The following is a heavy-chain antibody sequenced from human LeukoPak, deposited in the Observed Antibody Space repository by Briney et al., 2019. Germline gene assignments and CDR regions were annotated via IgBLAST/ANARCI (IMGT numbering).Heavy chain of an antibody. CDR3: ARDWPDIVVVVATGGAFDI. V-gene: IGHV3-48*01. J-gene: IGHJ3*02. Sequence: GGSLRLSCAGSGFSFSSYSMNWGRQAPGKGLEWVSYISSSSSTIYYADSVKGRFTISRDNAKNSLYLQMNSLRAEDTAVYYCARDWPDIVVVVATGGAFDIWGQGTMVTVSS. CDR2: ISSSSSTI. D-gene: IGHD2-15*01. CDR1: GFSFSSYS.